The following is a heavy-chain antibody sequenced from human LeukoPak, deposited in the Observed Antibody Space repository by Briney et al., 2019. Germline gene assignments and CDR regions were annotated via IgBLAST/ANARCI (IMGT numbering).Heavy chain of an antibody. J-gene: IGHJ4*02. D-gene: IGHD6-19*01. Sequence: PGGSLRLSCVVSGFTFSDYSMNWVRQAPGKGREGGSYISSSSSIISYADSVKGRFTISRDNAKNLLYLQMNTLRVEDTAVYYCATSTPIGEQWLVALAYWGQGTLVTVSS. CDR2: ISSSSSII. CDR3: ATSTPIGEQWLVALAY. CDR1: GFTFSDYS. V-gene: IGHV3-48*01.